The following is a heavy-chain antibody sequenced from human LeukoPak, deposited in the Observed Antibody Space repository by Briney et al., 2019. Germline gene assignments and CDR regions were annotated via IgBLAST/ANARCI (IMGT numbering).Heavy chain of an antibody. V-gene: IGHV1-8*02. Sequence: ASVKVSCKASGYSFTSHYMHWVRQATGQGLEWMGWMNPNSGNTGYAQKFQGRVTMTRNTSISTAYMELSSLRSEDTAVYYCAREGYNWNDVRGFDPWGQGTLVTVSS. CDR1: GYSFTSHY. D-gene: IGHD1-1*01. J-gene: IGHJ5*02. CDR3: AREGYNWNDVRGFDP. CDR2: MNPNSGNT.